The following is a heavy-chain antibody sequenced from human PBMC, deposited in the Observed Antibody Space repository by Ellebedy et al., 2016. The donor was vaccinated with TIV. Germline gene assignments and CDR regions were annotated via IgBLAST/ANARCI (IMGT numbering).Heavy chain of an antibody. CDR1: GFTVSSNY. Sequence: GESLKISCAASGFTVSSNYMNWVRQAPGKGLEWVSVIYSGADGGDTKYADSVKGRFTIPRDNSKNTLYLQMDSLRPEDTALYYCARDFRNWGSGEWNFDLWGRGTLVSVSS. J-gene: IGHJ2*01. V-gene: IGHV3-53*05. CDR3: ARDFRNWGSGEWNFDL. D-gene: IGHD7-27*01. CDR2: IYSGADGGDT.